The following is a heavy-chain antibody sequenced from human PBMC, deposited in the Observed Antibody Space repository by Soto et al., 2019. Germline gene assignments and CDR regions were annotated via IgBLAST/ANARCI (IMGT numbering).Heavy chain of an antibody. V-gene: IGHV3-30*18. J-gene: IGHJ4*02. D-gene: IGHD5-18*01. CDR2: ISHDGSYK. CDR3: VKEGSGDTSTTFHY. CDR1: GFTFSSYG. Sequence: QVQLVDSGGDGVQPRMSLRLSCAASGFTFSSYGMHGVRQAPGSGLEWVAAISHDGSYKYYADSVKGRFTISRDNRKNTLYLQTNSLRAEDTALYDCVKEGSGDTSTTFHYCGQGTLVTVCS.